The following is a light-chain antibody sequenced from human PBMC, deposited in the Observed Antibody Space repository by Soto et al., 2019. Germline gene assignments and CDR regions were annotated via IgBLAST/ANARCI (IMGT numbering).Light chain of an antibody. CDR1: QTISSW. J-gene: IGKJ5*01. CDR2: KAS. Sequence: DDEVTQNKYTVSSSVRDRVTITCRASQTISSWLAWFQQRPGRAPKLLIYKASTLKSGVPSRFSGSGSGTEFTLTIISLQPDDIPTYYCQQYVILPTFGQ. CDR3: QQYVILPT. V-gene: IGKV1-5*03.